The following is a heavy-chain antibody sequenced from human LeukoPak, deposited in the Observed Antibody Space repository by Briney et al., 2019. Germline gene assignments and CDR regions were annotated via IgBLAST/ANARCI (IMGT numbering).Heavy chain of an antibody. CDR2: IKSKTDGGTT. V-gene: IGHV3-15*01. CDR3: ARAFSGAWPYYFDS. Sequence: GGSLRLSCAASGFTFTNAWMSWVRQAPGKGLEWAARIKSKTDGGTTDYAATVKGRFTISRDNSKNTLYLQMNSLRAEDTAVYYCARAFSGAWPYYFDSWGQGTLVTVSS. J-gene: IGHJ4*02. D-gene: IGHD3-3*02. CDR1: GFTFTNAW.